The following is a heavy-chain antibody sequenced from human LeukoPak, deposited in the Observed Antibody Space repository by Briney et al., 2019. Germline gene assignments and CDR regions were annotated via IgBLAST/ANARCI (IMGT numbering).Heavy chain of an antibody. V-gene: IGHV4-30-4*01. CDR3: ARASVVPAAMHVVFDY. D-gene: IGHD2-2*01. CDR2: IYYSGST. CDR1: GGSISSGDYY. Sequence: SETLSLTCTVSGGSISSGDYYWSWIRQPPGKGLEWIGYIYYSGSTYYNPSLKNRVTISVDTSKNQFSLKLSSVTAADTAVYYCARASVVPAAMHVVFDYWGQGTLVTVSS. J-gene: IGHJ4*02.